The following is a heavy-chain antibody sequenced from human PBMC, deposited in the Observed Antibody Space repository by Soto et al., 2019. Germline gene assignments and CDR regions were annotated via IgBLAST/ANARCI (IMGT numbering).Heavy chain of an antibody. Sequence: QVQLVQSGGEVKKPGASVKVSCKTSGYSFTTYGISWVRQAPGQGLEWMGWISAYNGNTNYAQKLQGRVTMTTDTPTSTAYMALRSLRSDDTAVYYCAREGPAPYSYYGMDVCGQVSTVTVSS. CDR1: GYSFTTYG. CDR3: AREGPAPYSYYGMDV. V-gene: IGHV1-18*01. CDR2: ISAYNGNT. J-gene: IGHJ6*02.